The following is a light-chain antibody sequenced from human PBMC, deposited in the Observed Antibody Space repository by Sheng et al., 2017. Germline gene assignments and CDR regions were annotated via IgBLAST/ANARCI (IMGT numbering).Light chain of an antibody. J-gene: IGKJ3*01. V-gene: IGKV3-11*01. CDR3: QQRNNWPPIT. CDR2: DAI. Sequence: ETVLTQSPATLSLSPGERATLSCRASQSVSSSLAWYQQKPGQAPRLLIYDAIHEGRWHPSPGSVAVGLGTDFTLTISSLEPEDLAVYYCQQRNNWPPITFGPLDQSGISN. CDR1: QSVSSS.